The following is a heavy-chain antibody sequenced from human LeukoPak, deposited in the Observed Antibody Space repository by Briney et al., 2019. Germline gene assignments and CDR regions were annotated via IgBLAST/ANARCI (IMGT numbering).Heavy chain of an antibody. V-gene: IGHV3-23*01. CDR2: ISGSGGST. J-gene: IGHJ4*02. CDR3: ARVVPPPGPEFLLWFGEGPFDY. D-gene: IGHD3-10*01. CDR1: GFTFSSYA. Sequence: GGSLRLSCAASGFTFSSYAMSWVRQAPGKGLEWVSAISGSGGSTYYADSVKGRFTISRDNSKNTLYLQMNSLRAEDTAVYYCARVVPPPGPEFLLWFGEGPFDYWGQGTLVTVSS.